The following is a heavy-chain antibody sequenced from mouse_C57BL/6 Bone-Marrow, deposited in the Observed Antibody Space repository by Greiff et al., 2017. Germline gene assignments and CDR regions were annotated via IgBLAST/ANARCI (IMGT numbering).Heavy chain of an antibody. CDR2: IRNKANNHAT. D-gene: IGHD2-4*01. V-gene: IGHV6-6*01. CDR1: GFTFSDAW. J-gene: IGHJ3*01. CDR3: TRIYYDYDGAWFAY. Sequence: EVKLQESGGGLVQPGGSMKLSCAASGFTFSDAWMDWVRQSPEKGLEWVAEIRNKANNHATYYAESVKGRFTISRDDSKSSVYLQMNSLRAEDTGIYYCTRIYYDYDGAWFAYWGQGTLVTVSA.